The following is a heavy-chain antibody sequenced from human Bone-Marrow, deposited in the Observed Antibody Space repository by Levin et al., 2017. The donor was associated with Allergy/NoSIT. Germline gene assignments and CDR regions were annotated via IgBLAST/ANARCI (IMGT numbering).Heavy chain of an antibody. J-gene: IGHJ3*02. CDR1: GDSVSSNSAA. Sequence: SQTLSLTCGISGDSVSSNSAAWNWIRQSPSRGLEWLGRTYYRSKWYYDYAVSVKSRITVSPDTSKNQFSLHLNSVTPEDTAVYYCVRDGGRGLDTFDIWGQGTMVTVPS. D-gene: IGHD3-10*01. V-gene: IGHV6-1*01. CDR2: TYYRSKWYY. CDR3: VRDGGRGLDTFDI.